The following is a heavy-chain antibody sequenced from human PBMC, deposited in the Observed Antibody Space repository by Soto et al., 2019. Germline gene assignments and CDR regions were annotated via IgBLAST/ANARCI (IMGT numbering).Heavy chain of an antibody. J-gene: IGHJ3*02. V-gene: IGHV4-59*01. CDR2: IYYSGST. D-gene: IGHD2-15*01. CDR3: ARVHCSGGNCYVSGAFDI. Sequence: QVQLQESGPGLVKPSETLSLTCTVSGGSISSYYWSWIRQPPGKGLEWIGYIYYSGSTNYNPSLKRRITITVDTSKNQFSLKLSPVTAADTAVYYWARVHCSGGNCYVSGAFDIWGQGTMVTVSS. CDR1: GGSISSYY.